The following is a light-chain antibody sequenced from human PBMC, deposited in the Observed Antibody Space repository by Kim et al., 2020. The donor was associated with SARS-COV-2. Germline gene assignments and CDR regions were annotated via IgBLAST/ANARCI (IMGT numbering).Light chain of an antibody. CDR1: SSDVGGYNY. J-gene: IGLJ2*01. Sequence: QSALTQPPSASGSPGQSVTISCTGTSSDVGGYNYVSWYQQHPGKAPKLMIYEVSKRPSGVPDRFSGSKSGNTASLTVSGLQAEDEADYYCSSYAGSKNVVLGGGTKRTVL. CDR2: EVS. V-gene: IGLV2-8*01. CDR3: SSYAGSKNVV.